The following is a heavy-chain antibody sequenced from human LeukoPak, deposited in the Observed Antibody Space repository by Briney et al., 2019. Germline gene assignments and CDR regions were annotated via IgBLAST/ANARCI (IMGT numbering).Heavy chain of an antibody. D-gene: IGHD3-10*01. CDR1: GGTFSSYA. Sequence: SVKVSCKASGGTFSSYAISWVRQAPGQGLEWTGGIIPIFGTANYAQKYQGRVTITADKSTSTAYMELSSLRSEDTAVYYCARADTMVRGVNQPYYYGMDVWGKGTTVTVSS. CDR3: ARADTMVRGVNQPYYYGMDV. J-gene: IGHJ6*04. V-gene: IGHV1-69*06. CDR2: IIPIFGTA.